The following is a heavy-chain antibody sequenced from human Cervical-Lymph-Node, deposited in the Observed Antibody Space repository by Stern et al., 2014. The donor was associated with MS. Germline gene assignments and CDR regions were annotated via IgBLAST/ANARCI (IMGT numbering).Heavy chain of an antibody. CDR1: GGSISSGGSS. D-gene: IGHD2-21*01. CDR3: ARGGVIYTQDRNGFDV. J-gene: IGHJ3*01. Sequence: VQLLESGSGQAKPSQTLSLTCAVSGGSISSGGSSWNWIRQPPGKGLEWIGFIYHSGSTYYNPSLKGRGFLSDDTSTNQFVPNLRSVTAADTAVYYCARGGVIYTQDRNGFDVWGQGTMVTVSS. CDR2: IYHSGST. V-gene: IGHV4-30-2*01.